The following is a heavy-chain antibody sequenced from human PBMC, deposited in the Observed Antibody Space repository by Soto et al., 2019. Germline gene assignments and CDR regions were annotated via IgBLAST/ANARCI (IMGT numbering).Heavy chain of an antibody. V-gene: IGHV4-59*01. Sequence: QVQQQESGPGLVKPSETLSLTCTVSGGSISSYYWSWIRQPPGKGLEWIGYIYYSGSTNYNPSLKSRVTISVDTSKNQFSLKLSSVTAADTAVYYCARDGGGYNGWYFDLWGRGTLVTVSS. CDR1: GGSISSYY. D-gene: IGHD5-12*01. J-gene: IGHJ2*01. CDR2: IYYSGST. CDR3: ARDGGGYNGWYFDL.